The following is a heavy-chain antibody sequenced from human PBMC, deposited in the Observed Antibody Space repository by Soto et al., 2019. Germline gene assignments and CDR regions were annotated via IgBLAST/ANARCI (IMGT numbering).Heavy chain of an antibody. V-gene: IGHV4-34*01. D-gene: IGHD5-12*01. CDR1: GGSFSGYY. CDR2: INHSGGT. Sequence: SETLSHRCAGYGGSFSGYYWSWIRQPPGKGLEWIGEINHSGGTNYNPSLKSRVTISVDTSKNQFSLKLRSVTAADTAVYYCARGLRGVIVATVHNWFDPWGQGTLVTVSS. CDR3: ARGLRGVIVATVHNWFDP. J-gene: IGHJ5*02.